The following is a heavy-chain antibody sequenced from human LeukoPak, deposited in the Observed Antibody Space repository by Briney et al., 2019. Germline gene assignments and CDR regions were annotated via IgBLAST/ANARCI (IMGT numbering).Heavy chain of an antibody. Sequence: ASVKVSCKASGYTFTSYGISWERQAPGHGLEWMGWISAYYGGTNYAQKRQGRVTITTDPSTSTHHMELRSLRSEDPAVYYCAKVYCSSTSCYGRLPPYNWFDPWGQGTLVTVSS. CDR1: GYTFTSYG. CDR3: AKVYCSSTSCYGRLPPYNWFDP. V-gene: IGHV1-18*01. D-gene: IGHD2-2*01. CDR2: ISAYYGGT. J-gene: IGHJ5*02.